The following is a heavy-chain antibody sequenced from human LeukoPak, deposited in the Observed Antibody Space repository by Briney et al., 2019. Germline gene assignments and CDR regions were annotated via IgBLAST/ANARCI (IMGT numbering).Heavy chain of an antibody. Sequence: GGSLRLSCAASGLTFVKHYLHWVRQAPGTGLLWVSRISTDGTTALYADSVRGRFTISRDNAKNTHYLQMNSLRGEDTAVYYCSSSEDGYIDYWGQGTLVTVSS. J-gene: IGHJ4*02. D-gene: IGHD2-15*01. CDR3: SSSEDGYIDY. CDR1: GLTFVKHY. V-gene: IGHV3-74*01. CDR2: ISTDGTTA.